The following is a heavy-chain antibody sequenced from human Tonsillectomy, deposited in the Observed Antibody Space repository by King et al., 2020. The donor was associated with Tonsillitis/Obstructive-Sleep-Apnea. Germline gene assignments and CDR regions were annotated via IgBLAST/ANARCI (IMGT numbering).Heavy chain of an antibody. CDR1: GYTFTGYY. CDR3: ARRIPATASYFDY. D-gene: IGHD2-2*01. J-gene: IGHJ4*02. CDR2: INPNSGGT. V-gene: IGHV1-2*06. Sequence: VQLVESGAEVKKPGASVKVSCKASGYTFTGYYMHWVRQAPGQGLEWMGRINPNSGGTNYAQKFQGRVTMTRDTSISTAYMGLSRPRSDDTAVYYCARRIPATASYFDYWGQGTLVTVSS.